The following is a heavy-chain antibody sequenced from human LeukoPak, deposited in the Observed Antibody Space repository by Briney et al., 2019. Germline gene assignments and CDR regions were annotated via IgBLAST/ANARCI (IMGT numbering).Heavy chain of an antibody. CDR2: IYYSGST. Sequence: PSETLSLTCTVSGGSISSSSYYWGWIRQPPGKGLEWIGSIYYSGSTYYNPSLKSRVTISVDTSKNQFSLKLSSVTAAGTAVYYCARLGSTNWFDPWGQGTLVTVSS. V-gene: IGHV4-39*01. D-gene: IGHD5/OR15-5a*01. CDR1: GGSISSSSYY. J-gene: IGHJ5*02. CDR3: ARLGSTNWFDP.